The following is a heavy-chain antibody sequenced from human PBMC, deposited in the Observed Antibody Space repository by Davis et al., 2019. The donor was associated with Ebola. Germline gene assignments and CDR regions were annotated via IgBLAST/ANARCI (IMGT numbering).Heavy chain of an antibody. J-gene: IGHJ4*02. CDR3: ARGGYDIVGAARTHFDY. D-gene: IGHD1-26*01. Sequence: ASVKVSCKSSGYKFTTYNIHWVRQAPGQGLEWMGWINPNNGATNSVQKFQGRVTMTRDTSISTAYMELSRLRSDDTAVYYCARGGYDIVGAARTHFDYWGQGTLVTVSS. CDR1: GYKFTTYN. V-gene: IGHV1-2*02. CDR2: INPNNGAT.